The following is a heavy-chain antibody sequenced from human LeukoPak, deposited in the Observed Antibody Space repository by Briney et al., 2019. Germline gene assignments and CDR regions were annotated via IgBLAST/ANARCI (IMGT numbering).Heavy chain of an antibody. J-gene: IGHJ6*02. D-gene: IGHD5-12*01. CDR3: ARATVDIVATPMGYYYGMDI. CDR1: GFTFSSYA. Sequence: PGGSLRLSCAASGFTFSSYAMHWVRQAPGKGLEWVSYISSSGSTIYYADSVKGRFTISRDNAKNSLYLQMNSLRAEDTAVYYCARATVDIVATPMGYYYGMDIWGQGTTVTVSS. V-gene: IGHV3-48*03. CDR2: ISSSGSTI.